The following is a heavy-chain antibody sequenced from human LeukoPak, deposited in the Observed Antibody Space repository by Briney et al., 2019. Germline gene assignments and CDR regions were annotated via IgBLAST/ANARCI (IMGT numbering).Heavy chain of an antibody. V-gene: IGHV4-4*07. Sequence: PSETLSLTCTVSGGSISSHCWSWIRQPAGKGLEWIGRIYTSGSTNYNPSLKSRVTMSVDTSKNQFSLKLSSVTAADTAVYYCARGPVLPYSSGYYFPWGQGTLVTVSS. CDR3: ARGPVLPYSSGYYFP. CDR2: IYTSGST. D-gene: IGHD3-22*01. J-gene: IGHJ5*02. CDR1: GGSISSHC.